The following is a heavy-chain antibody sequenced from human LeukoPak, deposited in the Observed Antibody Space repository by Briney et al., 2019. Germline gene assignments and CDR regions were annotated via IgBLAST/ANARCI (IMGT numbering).Heavy chain of an antibody. J-gene: IGHJ4*02. CDR1: GFTFDDYA. D-gene: IGHD3-16*01. V-gene: IGHV3-74*01. Sequence: GGSLRLSCAASGFTFDDYAMHWVRQAPGKGLVWVSRISPDGSKSRYADFVKGRFIISRDNAKNALYLQMNSLRAEDTAMYYCASQGGYWGQGTLVAVSS. CDR3: ASQGGY. CDR2: ISPDGSKS.